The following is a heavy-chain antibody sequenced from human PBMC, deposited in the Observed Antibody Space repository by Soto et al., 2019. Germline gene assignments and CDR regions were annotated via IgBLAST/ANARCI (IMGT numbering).Heavy chain of an antibody. CDR3: AGLGMVAAHREFDP. CDR2: INQSGSP. Sequence: QVQLQESGPGLVKPSGTLSLTCGVSNGPNRRSNWWAWGPQPPGKGLEWIGEINQSGSPNYNPSLRSRVTISVDKSKSQFFLKLSSVTAADTAIYYCAGLGMVAAHREFDPWGQGTLVTVSS. J-gene: IGHJ5*02. D-gene: IGHD2-15*01. CDR1: NGPNRRSNW. V-gene: IGHV4-4*02.